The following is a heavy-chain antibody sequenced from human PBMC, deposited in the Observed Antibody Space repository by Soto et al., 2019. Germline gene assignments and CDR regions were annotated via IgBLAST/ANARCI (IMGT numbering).Heavy chain of an antibody. CDR2: ISYSGST. Sequence: QVQLQESGPGLVKPSQTLSLTCTVSGGSISSGGYYWSWIRQHPGKGLEWIWYISYSGSTYANPSLKRRVTIAVDTSKNQFSLKLTSVPAADKAVYYCARPTPESGDFDYWGQGTLVTVSS. J-gene: IGHJ4*02. CDR1: GGSISSGGYY. CDR3: ARPTPESGDFDY. V-gene: IGHV4-31*03. D-gene: IGHD3-10*01.